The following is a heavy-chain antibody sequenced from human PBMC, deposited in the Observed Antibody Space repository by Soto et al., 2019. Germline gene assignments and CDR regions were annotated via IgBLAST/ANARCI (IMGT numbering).Heavy chain of an antibody. CDR2: VRYSGST. CDR1: GASISSGDFV. D-gene: IGHD1-26*01. V-gene: IGHV4-30-4*01. Sequence: QAQLRESGPGLVKPSQTLSLTCTVSGASISSGDFVWSWIRQPPGKGLEWTGYVRYSGSTYYNPSLKSRVTISVDTSKNQFSLTLSSVTAADTAVYYCARLGGSVDDWGQGTLVTVS. J-gene: IGHJ4*02. CDR3: ARLGGSVDD.